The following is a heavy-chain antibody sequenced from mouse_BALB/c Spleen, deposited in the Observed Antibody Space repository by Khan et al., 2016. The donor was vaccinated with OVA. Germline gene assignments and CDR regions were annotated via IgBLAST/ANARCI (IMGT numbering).Heavy chain of an antibody. CDR2: IYPGSGDT. Sequence: VQLQESGPELVKPGASVKMSCKASGYTFTDYVLTWVKQRTGQGLEWIGEIYPGSGDTCYNEKFKGKATLTADKSSNTAYIQLSSLTSEDSAVYFCARGGYGTGGAYWGQGTLVTVSA. D-gene: IGHD1-1*01. CDR1: GYTFTDYV. J-gene: IGHJ3*01. CDR3: ARGGYGTGGAY. V-gene: IGHV1-81*01.